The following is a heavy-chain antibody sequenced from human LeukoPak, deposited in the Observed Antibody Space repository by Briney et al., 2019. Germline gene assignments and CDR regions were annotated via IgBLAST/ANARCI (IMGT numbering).Heavy chain of an antibody. D-gene: IGHD2-2*01. CDR1: GGSISSYY. V-gene: IGHV4-4*07. Sequence: PSETLSLXCTVSGGSISSYYWSWIRQPAGKGLEWIGRIYTSGSTNYNPSLKSRVTMSVDTSKNQFSLKLSSVTAADTAVYYCARELGYCSSTSCPKFDYWGQGTLVTVSS. CDR3: ARELGYCSSTSCPKFDY. J-gene: IGHJ4*02. CDR2: IYTSGST.